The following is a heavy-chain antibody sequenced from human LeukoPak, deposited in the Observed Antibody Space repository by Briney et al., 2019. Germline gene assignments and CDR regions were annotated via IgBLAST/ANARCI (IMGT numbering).Heavy chain of an antibody. J-gene: IGHJ5*02. Sequence: PSQTLSLTCTVSGGSISSGGYYWSWIRQHPGKGLEWIGYIYYSGSTYYNPSLKSRVTISVDTSKNQFSLKLSSVTAADTAVYYCARPRGDYWDWFDPWGQGTLVTVSS. CDR3: ARPRGDYWDWFDP. CDR2: IYYSGST. V-gene: IGHV4-31*03. D-gene: IGHD4-17*01. CDR1: GGSISSGGYY.